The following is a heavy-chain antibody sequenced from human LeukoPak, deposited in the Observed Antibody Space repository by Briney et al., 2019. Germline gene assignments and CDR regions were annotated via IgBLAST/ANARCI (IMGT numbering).Heavy chain of an antibody. CDR1: GGSLSPHY. Sequence: SETLSFTCAVSGGSLSPHYWSWIRRPLGKGLEWIGEINNRGTTNYSPSLRGRATISVDTSKNQLSLRLTSVTAADTAIYYCARVPLWWLTPFDFWGQGTLATVSS. CDR2: INNRGTT. J-gene: IGHJ4*02. D-gene: IGHD5-12*01. CDR3: ARVPLWWLTPFDF. V-gene: IGHV4-34*01.